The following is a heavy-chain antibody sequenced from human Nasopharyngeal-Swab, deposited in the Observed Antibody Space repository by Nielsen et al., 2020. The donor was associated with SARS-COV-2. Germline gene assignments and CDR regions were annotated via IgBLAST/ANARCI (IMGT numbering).Heavy chain of an antibody. CDR2: IYYSGST. D-gene: IGHD3-22*01. Sequence: WIRQPPGKSLEWIGYIYYSGSTYYNPSLKSRVTISVDTSKNQFSLKLSSVTAADTAVYYCARVFPDYYDSSGYLDYWGQGTLVTVSS. J-gene: IGHJ4*02. V-gene: IGHV4-30-4*01. CDR3: ARVFPDYYDSSGYLDY.